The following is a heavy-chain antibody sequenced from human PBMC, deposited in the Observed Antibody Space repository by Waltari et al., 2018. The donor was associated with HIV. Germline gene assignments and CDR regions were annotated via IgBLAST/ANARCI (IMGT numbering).Heavy chain of an antibody. Sequence: EVQLVESGGGLVPPGGSLRLSCAASDFTFNTYWMSWVRQAPGKGLEWVAIIKEDGSNERYVDSVKGPFTISTDNAKKSLYLQMNSLRVEDSAVYYCVGGSGWLMDNWGQGTLVTVSS. CDR3: VGGSGWLMDN. D-gene: IGHD6-19*01. CDR2: IKEDGSNE. CDR1: DFTFNTYW. V-gene: IGHV3-7*01. J-gene: IGHJ4*02.